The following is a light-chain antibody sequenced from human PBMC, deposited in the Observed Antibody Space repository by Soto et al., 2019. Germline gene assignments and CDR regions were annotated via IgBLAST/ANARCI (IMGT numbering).Light chain of an antibody. CDR2: EVT. J-gene: IGLJ2*01. CDR1: SSDIGTYNY. CDR3: SSYRSGSTLVV. V-gene: IGLV2-14*01. Sequence: QSDLTQPASVSGSPGQSITISCTGTSSDIGTYNYVSWYQQHPGKAPKVMIYEVTYRPSGVSNRFSASKSGNTASLTISGLQAEDEADYYCSSYRSGSTLVVFGGGTKLTVL.